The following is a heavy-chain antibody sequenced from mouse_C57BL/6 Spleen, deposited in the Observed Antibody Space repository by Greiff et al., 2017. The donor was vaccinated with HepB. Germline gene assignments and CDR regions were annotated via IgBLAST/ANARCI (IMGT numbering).Heavy chain of an antibody. Sequence: VQLQQSGAELVMPGASVKLSCKASGYTFTSYWMHWVKQRPGQGLEWIGEIDPSDSYTNYNQKFKGKSTLTVDKSSSTAYMQLSSLTSEDSAVYYCASRGGLDYGNYGFAYWGQGTLVTVSA. J-gene: IGHJ3*01. CDR1: GYTFTSYW. D-gene: IGHD2-1*01. CDR3: ASRGGLDYGNYGFAY. CDR2: IDPSDSYT. V-gene: IGHV1-69*01.